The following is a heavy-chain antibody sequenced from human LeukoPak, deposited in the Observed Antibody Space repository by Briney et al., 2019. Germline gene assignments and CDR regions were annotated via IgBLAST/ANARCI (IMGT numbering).Heavy chain of an antibody. CDR2: ISGGGGST. CDR3: AKDYSSSSSYLPYYFDY. J-gene: IGHJ4*02. CDR1: GFAFSTYA. V-gene: IGHV3-23*01. Sequence: VGSLRLSCAASGFAFSTYAMNWVRQAPGKGLEWVSDISGGGGSTYYADSVKGRFTISRDNSKNTLYLQMNSLRAEDTAVYYCAKDYSSSSSYLPYYFDYWGQGTLVTVSS. D-gene: IGHD2-15*01.